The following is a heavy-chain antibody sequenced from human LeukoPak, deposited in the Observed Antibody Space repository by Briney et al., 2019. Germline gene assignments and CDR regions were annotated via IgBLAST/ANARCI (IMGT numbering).Heavy chain of an antibody. CDR2: INHSGST. V-gene: IGHV4-34*01. CDR3: ARVTGILAAYYYYMDV. J-gene: IGHJ6*03. Sequence: SETLSLTCAVYGGSFSGYYWNWIRQPPGKGLEWIGEINHSGSTYYNPSLKSRVTISVDTSKNQFSLKLSSVTAADTAVYYCARVTGILAAYYYYMDVWGKGTTVTVSS. CDR1: GGSFSGYY. D-gene: IGHD6-13*01.